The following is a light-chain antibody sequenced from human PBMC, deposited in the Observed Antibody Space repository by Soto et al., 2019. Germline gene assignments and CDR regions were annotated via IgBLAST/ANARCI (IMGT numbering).Light chain of an antibody. Sequence: QSVLTQPASVSGSPGQSITISGAGTSSDVGGYNYVSWYQQHPDKAPKLMIYEVINRPSVVSNLFSGSKSGNTASLTISGLQAEDEADYYCTSYTNSGTWVFGGGTKLTVL. J-gene: IGLJ3*02. CDR1: SSDVGGYNY. CDR3: TSYTNSGTWV. V-gene: IGLV2-14*01. CDR2: EVI.